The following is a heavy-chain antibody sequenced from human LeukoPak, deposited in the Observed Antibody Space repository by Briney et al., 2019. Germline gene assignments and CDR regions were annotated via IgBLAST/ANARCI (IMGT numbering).Heavy chain of an antibody. D-gene: IGHD3-10*01. CDR1: GYSFSGYW. V-gene: IGHV5-51*01. CDR3: ARRQRFGEFAPFDP. J-gene: IGHJ5*02. CDR2: IYPGDSDT. Sequence: PGESLKICWKAAGYSFSGYWICWVRQMPGKGLEWMGIIYPGDSDTRYSPSFQGQVTISADKSISTAYLQWSSLKASDTAMYYCARRQRFGEFAPFDPWGQGTLVTVSS.